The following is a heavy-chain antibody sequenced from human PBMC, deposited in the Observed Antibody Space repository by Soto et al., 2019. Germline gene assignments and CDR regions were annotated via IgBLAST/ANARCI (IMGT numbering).Heavy chain of an antibody. CDR1: GGTFSTSA. J-gene: IGHJ6*02. Sequence: QVQLMQSGAEVKKPGSSVKVSCKASGGTFSTSAISWVRQAPGEGLEWVGGIMPVFATPDYAQKFQRRVTVSAAESTTTAYLELTSLTTDATAVYYCARDKDRQQLGGNYYYILDVWGQGTAITVSS. V-gene: IGHV1-69*12. CDR2: IMPVFATP. CDR3: ARDKDRQQLGGNYYYILDV. D-gene: IGHD3-3*02.